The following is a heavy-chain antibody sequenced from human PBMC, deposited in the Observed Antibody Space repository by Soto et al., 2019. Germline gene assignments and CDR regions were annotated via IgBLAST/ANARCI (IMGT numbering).Heavy chain of an antibody. CDR1: GFTFSSYS. V-gene: IGHV3-21*01. Sequence: GGSLRLSCAASGFTFSSYSMNWVRQAPGKGLEWVSSISSSSSYIYYADSVKGRFTISRDNAKNSLYLQMNSLRAEDTAVYYCARGRDGYNYDDFDYWGQGTLVTVSS. J-gene: IGHJ4*02. D-gene: IGHD5-12*01. CDR3: ARGRDGYNYDDFDY. CDR2: ISSSSSYI.